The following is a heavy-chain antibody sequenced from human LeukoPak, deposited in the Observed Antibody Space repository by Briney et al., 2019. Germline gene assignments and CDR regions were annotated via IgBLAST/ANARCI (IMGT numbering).Heavy chain of an antibody. V-gene: IGHV3-53*01. J-gene: IGHJ4*02. Sequence: GGSLRLSCAASGFTGSTNYMSWVRQAPGKGLEGVSVIYSGGSTYYADSVQGRFTISRDNSQNTLYLQMNSLRAEDTARYYCARGVITVPGPLDYWGQGTLVTVSS. CDR1: GFTGSTNY. CDR3: ARGVITVPGPLDY. D-gene: IGHD6-19*01. CDR2: IYSGGST.